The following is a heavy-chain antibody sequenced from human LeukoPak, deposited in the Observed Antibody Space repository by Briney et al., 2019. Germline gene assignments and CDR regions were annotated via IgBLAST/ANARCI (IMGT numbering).Heavy chain of an antibody. D-gene: IGHD3-10*01. J-gene: IGHJ4*02. V-gene: IGHV3-48*03. CDR2: ISSSGSTI. Sequence: GGSLRLSCAASGFTFSSYEMNCVRQAPGKGLEWVSYISSSGSTIYYADSVKGRFTISRDNAKNSLYLQMNRLRAEDTAIYYCARETNYFGSGSYFGYWGQGTLVTVSS. CDR1: GFTFSSYE. CDR3: ARETNYFGSGSYFGY.